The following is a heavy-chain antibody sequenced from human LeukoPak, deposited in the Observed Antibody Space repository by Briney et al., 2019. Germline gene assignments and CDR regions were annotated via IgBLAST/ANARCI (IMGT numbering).Heavy chain of an antibody. V-gene: IGHV3-64D*06. CDR3: VKDGSGSYYTYYFDY. Sequence: SLRLSCSASGFPFRRYSSHLVRQAPGEGLEYVSAISSNGGSTYYADSVKGRFTISRDNSKNTLYLQMSSLRAEDTAVYYCVKDGSGSYYTYYFDYWGQGTLVTVSS. CDR1: GFPFRRYS. J-gene: IGHJ4*02. CDR2: ISSNGGST. D-gene: IGHD3-10*01.